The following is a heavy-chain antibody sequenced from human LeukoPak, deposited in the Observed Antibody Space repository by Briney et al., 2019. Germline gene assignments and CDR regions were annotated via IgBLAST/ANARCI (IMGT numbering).Heavy chain of an antibody. D-gene: IGHD3-16*02. CDR1: GWSFSGYY. V-gene: IGHV4-34*01. CDR2: INHSGST. Sequence: SETLSLTCAVYGWSFSGYYWSWIRQPPGKGLEWIGEINHSGSTNYNPSLKSRVTISVDTSKNQFSLKLSSVTAADTAVYYCARGRYYDYVWGSYRQRYFDYWGQGTLVTVSS. CDR3: ARGRYYDYVWGSYRQRYFDY. J-gene: IGHJ4*02.